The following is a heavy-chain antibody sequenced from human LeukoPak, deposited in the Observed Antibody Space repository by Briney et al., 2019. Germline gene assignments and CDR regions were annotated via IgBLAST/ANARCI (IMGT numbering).Heavy chain of an antibody. J-gene: IGHJ5*02. Sequence: SVKVSCKASGGTFSSYAISWVRQAPGQGLEWMGRIIPIFGTATYAQKFQGRVTITTDESTSTAYMELSSLRSEDTAVYYCARGPGYYDFWSGYSHVTDTPPHQNWFDPWGQGTLVTVSS. CDR3: ARGPGYYDFWSGYSHVTDTPPHQNWFDP. D-gene: IGHD3-3*01. CDR1: GGTFSSYA. CDR2: IIPIFGTA. V-gene: IGHV1-69*05.